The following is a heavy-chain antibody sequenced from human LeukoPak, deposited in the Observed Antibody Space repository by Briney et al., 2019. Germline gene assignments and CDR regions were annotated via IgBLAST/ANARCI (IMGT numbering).Heavy chain of an antibody. CDR2: IYYSGST. Sequence: SETLSLTCTVSGSSISSYYWSWIRQPPGKGLEWIGYIYYSGSTNYNPSLKSRVTISVDTSKNQFSLKLSSVTAADTAVYYCARVRRRNYDSSGWAYYYYYMDVWGKGTTVTVSS. D-gene: IGHD3-22*01. CDR3: ARVRRRNYDSSGWAYYYYYMDV. V-gene: IGHV4-59*01. CDR1: GSSISSYY. J-gene: IGHJ6*03.